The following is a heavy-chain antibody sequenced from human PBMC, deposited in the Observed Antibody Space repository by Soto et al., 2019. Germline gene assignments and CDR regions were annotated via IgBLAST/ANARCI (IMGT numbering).Heavy chain of an antibody. CDR3: ATGLLRYYAY. J-gene: IGHJ4*01. V-gene: IGHV3-15*01. CDR2: IKSKFDGETI. Sequence: GGSMRLSCAASGINFSRAWMSWVRQAPGKGLEWVGRIKSKFDGETIDYAAPVKGRFTISRDDSKNIVYLQMNSLNTEDTAVYYCATGLLRYYAYWGHGTLVTVSS. D-gene: IGHD3-9*01. CDR1: GINFSRAW.